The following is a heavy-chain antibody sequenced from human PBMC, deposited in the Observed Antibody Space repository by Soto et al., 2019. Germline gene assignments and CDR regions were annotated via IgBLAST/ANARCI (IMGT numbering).Heavy chain of an antibody. CDR3: ARHPGYYDILTGYTTYYFDY. CDR1: GGSFSGYY. CDR2: INHSGNT. Sequence: PSETLSLTCAVYGGSFSGYYWSWIRQPPGKGLEWIGEINHSGNTNYNPSLKSRVTISVDTSKNQFSLKLSSVTAADTAVYYCARHPGYYDILTGYTTYYFDYWGQGILVT. D-gene: IGHD3-9*01. J-gene: IGHJ4*02. V-gene: IGHV4-34*01.